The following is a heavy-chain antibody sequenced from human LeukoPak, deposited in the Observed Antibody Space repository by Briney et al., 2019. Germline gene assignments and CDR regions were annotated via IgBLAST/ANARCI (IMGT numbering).Heavy chain of an antibody. J-gene: IGHJ4*02. V-gene: IGHV4-39*07. CDR1: GGSISSSSYY. D-gene: IGHD2-15*01. CDR3: AIVVAASGLDY. CDR2: IYYSGST. Sequence: PSETLSLTCAVSGGSISSSSYYWGWIRQPPGKGLEWIGSIYYSGSTYYNPSLKSRVTISVDTSKNQFSLKLSSVTAADTAVYYCAIVVAASGLDYWGQGTLVTVSS.